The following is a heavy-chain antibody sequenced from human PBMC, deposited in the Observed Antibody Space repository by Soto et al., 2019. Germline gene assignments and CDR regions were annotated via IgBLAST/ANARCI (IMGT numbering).Heavy chain of an antibody. CDR3: ASLTVVVVAATGEMATTPFDY. CDR2: IIPIFGTA. J-gene: IGHJ4*02. Sequence: GASVKVSCKASGGTFSSYAISWVRQAPGQGLEWMGGIIPIFGTANYAQKFQGRVTITADESTSTAYMELSSLRSEDTAVYYCASLTVVVVAATGEMATTPFDYWGQGTLVTVSS. CDR1: GGTFSSYA. V-gene: IGHV1-69*13. D-gene: IGHD2-15*01.